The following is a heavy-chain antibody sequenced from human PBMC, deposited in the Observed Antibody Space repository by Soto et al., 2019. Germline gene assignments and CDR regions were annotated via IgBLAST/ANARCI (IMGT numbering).Heavy chain of an antibody. CDR3: ATLQLAGPDY. CDR2: INTDGSGT. J-gene: IGHJ4*02. CDR1: AFTFSDYW. Sequence: EVQLVESGGDLVQPGGSLRLSCAASAFTFSDYWMHWVRQVPGKGLVWVSRINTDGSGTSYADFVNGRFTISRDNAKNTVFLQMNSLSADDTAVYYCATLQLAGPDYWGQGTLVTVSS. D-gene: IGHD6-19*01. V-gene: IGHV3-74*01.